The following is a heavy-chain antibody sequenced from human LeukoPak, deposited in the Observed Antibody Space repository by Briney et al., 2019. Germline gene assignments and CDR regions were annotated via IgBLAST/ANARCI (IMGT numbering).Heavy chain of an antibody. CDR1: GFTFSGYD. V-gene: IGHV3-48*03. Sequence: GGSLRLSCAASGFTFSGYDMNWVRQAAGKGLEWISYSSTSGSTLFYADSVRGRFTVFRDNAKNSLFLQMSSLRAEDTGVYYCARAYSRGWSQYFQYWGQGILVTVSS. D-gene: IGHD6-19*01. J-gene: IGHJ1*01. CDR2: SSTSGSTL. CDR3: ARAYSRGWSQYFQY.